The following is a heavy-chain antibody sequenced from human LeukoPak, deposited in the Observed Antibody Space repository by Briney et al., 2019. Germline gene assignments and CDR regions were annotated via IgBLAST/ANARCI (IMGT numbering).Heavy chain of an antibody. J-gene: IGHJ1*01. CDR3: AGDPTAEYFQH. Sequence: SETLSLTCTVSGASISSWYWSWIRQPPGKGLEWIGNIYGSGNTNYNPSLKSRLSMSLDTSRNQVSMNLTSVTAADTAVYYCAGDPTAEYFQHWGQGTLVTVSS. CDR2: IYGSGNT. V-gene: IGHV4-59*01. CDR1: GASISSWY.